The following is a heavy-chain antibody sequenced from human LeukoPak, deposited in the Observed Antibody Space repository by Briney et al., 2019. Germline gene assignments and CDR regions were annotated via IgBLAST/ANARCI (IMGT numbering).Heavy chain of an antibody. CDR2: INHNGNVN. CDR1: GFTFSSYW. V-gene: IGHV3-7*01. CDR3: AREEATCFDY. Sequence: GGSLRLSCAASGFTFSSYWMNWARQAPGKGLEWVASINHNGNVNYYVDSVKGRFTISRDNAKNSLYLQMNSLRAEDTAVYYCAREEATCFDYWGQGTLVTVSS. D-gene: IGHD5-12*01. J-gene: IGHJ4*02.